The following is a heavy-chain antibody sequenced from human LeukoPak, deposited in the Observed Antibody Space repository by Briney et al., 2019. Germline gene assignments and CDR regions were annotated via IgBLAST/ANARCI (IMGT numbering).Heavy chain of an antibody. CDR2: ISGSGGST. CDR1: GFTFSSYA. J-gene: IGHJ6*02. CDR3: ALVDTAMIDYGMDV. Sequence: GGSLRLSCAASGFTFSSYAMSWVRQAPGKGLEWVSAISGSGGSTYYADSVKGRFTISRDNSKNTLYLQMNSLRAEDTAVYYCALVDTAMIDYGMDVWGQGTTVTVSS. D-gene: IGHD5-18*01. V-gene: IGHV3-23*01.